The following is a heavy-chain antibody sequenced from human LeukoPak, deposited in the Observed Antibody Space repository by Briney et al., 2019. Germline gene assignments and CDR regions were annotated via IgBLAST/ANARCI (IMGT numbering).Heavy chain of an antibody. CDR2: INYGGGT. CDR3: ARLPPLHAYGSGSYSAYYYYYGMDV. CDR1: GGSVSSRSDY. V-gene: IGHV4-39*01. D-gene: IGHD3-10*01. J-gene: IGHJ6*02. Sequence: KTSETLSLTCTVSGGSVSSRSDYWDWIRQPPGKGLEWIGNINYGGGTCFNPSLKSRVIISVDTSKNQLSLKLTSVTAADTAVYYCARLPPLHAYGSGSYSAYYYYYGMDVWGQGTTVTVSS.